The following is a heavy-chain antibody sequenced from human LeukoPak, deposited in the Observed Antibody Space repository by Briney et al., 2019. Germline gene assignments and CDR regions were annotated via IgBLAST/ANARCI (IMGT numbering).Heavy chain of an antibody. J-gene: IGHJ4*02. D-gene: IGHD3-10*01. CDR1: EFTVSTNY. CDR3: ASILRSSSGYYFDY. V-gene: IGHV3-66*01. CDR2: IYSGDTT. Sequence: GGSLRLSCAASEFTVSTNYMSWVRQAPGKGLEWVSVIYSGDTTFYADSVRGKFTISRDNSKNTLYLQMNSLSAEDTAVYYCASILRSSSGYYFDYWGQGTLVTVSS.